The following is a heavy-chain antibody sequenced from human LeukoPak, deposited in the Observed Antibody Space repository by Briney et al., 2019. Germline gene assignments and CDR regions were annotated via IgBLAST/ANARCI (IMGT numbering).Heavy chain of an antibody. D-gene: IGHD3-22*01. J-gene: IGHJ3*02. CDR3: ARGQTHYYDSSGYYYREAFHI. V-gene: IGHV1-69*06. CDR1: GGAYSSYA. CDR2: IIPMFGTP. Sequence: SVKVSFKASGGAYSSYAINWVRQAPGQGLEWMGGIIPMFGTPNYAQKFQGRVTITADKSTSTAYMELSSLRSDDTAVYYCARGQTHYYDSSGYYYREAFHIWGQGTMVTVSS.